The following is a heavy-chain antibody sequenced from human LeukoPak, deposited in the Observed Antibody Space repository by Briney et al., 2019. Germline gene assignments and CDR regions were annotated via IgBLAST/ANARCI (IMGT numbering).Heavy chain of an antibody. CDR3: AKVGGFRQYYYYYYMDV. J-gene: IGHJ6*03. D-gene: IGHD3-16*01. V-gene: IGHV3-48*03. CDR2: ISSSGSTI. CDR1: GFTFSSYE. Sequence: GGSLRLSCAASGFTFSSYEMDWVRKAPGKGLEWVSYISSSGSTIYYADSVKGRFTISRDNSKNTLYLQMNSLRAEDTAVYYCAKVGGFRQYYYYYYMDVWGKGTTVTVSS.